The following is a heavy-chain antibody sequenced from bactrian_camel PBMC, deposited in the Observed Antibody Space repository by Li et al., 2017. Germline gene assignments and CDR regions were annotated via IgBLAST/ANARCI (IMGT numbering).Heavy chain of an antibody. Sequence: HVQLVESGGGSVTAGGSLRLSRSPSGYGHITKCMGWFRQAPGKEREGVAAIYTGDARTVYYADSVQGRFTISPDNEKNMVYLQMNDLKPEDTAMYYCAADRGTGCKFRAGTAYWGQGTQVTVS. CDR1: GYGHITKC. CDR3: AADRGTGCKFRAGTAY. J-gene: IGHJ4*01. V-gene: IGHV3S54*01. D-gene: IGHD6*01. CDR2: IYTGDART.